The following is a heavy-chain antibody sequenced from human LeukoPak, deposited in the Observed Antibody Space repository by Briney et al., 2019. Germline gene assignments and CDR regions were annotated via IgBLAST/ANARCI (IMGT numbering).Heavy chain of an antibody. CDR1: GFTFSNYA. Sequence: GSLRLSCGASGFTFSNYATTGVRQAPGKGLGGVSAISGSGSSTYYADSVKGRFNISRDNSKNTLYLQMNSLRAEDTAVYYCAKDRSSGSYSDYWGQGTLVTVSA. D-gene: IGHD1-26*01. CDR2: ISGSGSST. V-gene: IGHV3-23*01. CDR3: AKDRSSGSYSDY. J-gene: IGHJ4*02.